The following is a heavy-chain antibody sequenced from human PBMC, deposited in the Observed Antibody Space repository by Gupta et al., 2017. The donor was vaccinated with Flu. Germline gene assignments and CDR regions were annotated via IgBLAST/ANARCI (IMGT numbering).Heavy chain of an antibody. CDR3: AKEGYYDSSGPPDY. D-gene: IGHD3-22*01. V-gene: IGHV3-23*01. Sequence: EVQLLESGGGLVQPGGSLGLSCAASGFTFSSYAMSWVRKAPGKGLEWVSAISGSGGSTYYAYSVKGRFTISRDNSKNTLYLQMNSLRAEDTAVYYCAKEGYYDSSGPPDYWGQGTLVTVSS. J-gene: IGHJ4*02. CDR1: GFTFSSYA. CDR2: ISGSGGST.